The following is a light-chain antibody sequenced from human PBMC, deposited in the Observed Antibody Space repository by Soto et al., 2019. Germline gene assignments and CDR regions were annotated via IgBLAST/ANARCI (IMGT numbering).Light chain of an antibody. CDR1: QSISIW. Sequence: DIQMTQSPSTLSASVGDRVTITCRASQSISIWLAWYQQKPGKAPKLLIYKASNLESGVPSRFSGSGSGTEFTLTISSLQPDDFATYYCQQYDNYWTFGQGTKVEIK. CDR3: QQYDNYWT. J-gene: IGKJ1*01. V-gene: IGKV1-5*03. CDR2: KAS.